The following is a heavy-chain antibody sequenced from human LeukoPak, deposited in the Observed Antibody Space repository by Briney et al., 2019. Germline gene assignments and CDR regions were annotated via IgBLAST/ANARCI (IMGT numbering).Heavy chain of an antibody. D-gene: IGHD3-22*01. CDR2: ISAYNGNT. J-gene: IGHJ3*02. V-gene: IGHV1-18*01. Sequence: ASVKVSCKASGYTFTSYGISWVRQAPGQGLEWMGWISAYNGNTNYAQKLQGRVTMTTDTSTSTAYMELRSLRSDDTAVYYCARVPSITMIVVFISSHDAFDIWGQGTMVTVSS. CDR3: ARVPSITMIVVFISSHDAFDI. CDR1: GYTFTSYG.